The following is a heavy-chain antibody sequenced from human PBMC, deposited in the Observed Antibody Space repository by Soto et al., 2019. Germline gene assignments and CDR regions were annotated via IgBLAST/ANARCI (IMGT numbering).Heavy chain of an antibody. D-gene: IGHD2-15*01. V-gene: IGHV1-69*02. CDR2: IIPILGIA. CDR3: ARGTRAAYHDAFDI. J-gene: IGHJ3*02. CDR1: GGTFSSYT. Sequence: SVKVSCKASGGTFSSYTISWVRQAPGQGLEWMGRIIPILGIANYAQKFQGRVTITADKSTSTAYMELSSLRSEDTAVYYCARGTRAAYHDAFDIWGQGTMVTVSS.